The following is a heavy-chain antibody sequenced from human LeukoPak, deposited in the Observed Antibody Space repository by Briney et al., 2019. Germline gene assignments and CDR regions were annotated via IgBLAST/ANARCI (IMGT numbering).Heavy chain of an antibody. J-gene: IGHJ6*02. CDR2: INPSGGST. D-gene: IGHD6-13*01. V-gene: IGHV1-46*01. CDR1: GYTFTSYY. CDR3: ARDWGLIAAAGTDYYYGMDV. Sequence: ASVKVSCKASGYTFTSYYMHWVRHAPGQGLEWMEIINPSGGSTSYAQKFQGRVTMTRDTSTSTVYMELSSLRSEDTAVYYCARDWGLIAAAGTDYYYGMDVWGQGTTVTVSS.